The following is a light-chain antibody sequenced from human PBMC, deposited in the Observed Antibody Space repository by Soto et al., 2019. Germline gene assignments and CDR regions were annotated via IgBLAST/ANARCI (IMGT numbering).Light chain of an antibody. CDR3: MQGSHWPPIT. CDR2: KVS. Sequence: DVVETEAALSLPVPLGQAASISGRSSQSLVHSDANTYSSWFHQRTGQSPRRXXXKVSNRDSGVPDRFSGSGSGTDFTLKISRVEAEDVGVYYCMQGSHWPPITFSQGTRLQIK. V-gene: IGKV2-30*02. CDR1: QSLVHSDANTY. J-gene: IGKJ5*01.